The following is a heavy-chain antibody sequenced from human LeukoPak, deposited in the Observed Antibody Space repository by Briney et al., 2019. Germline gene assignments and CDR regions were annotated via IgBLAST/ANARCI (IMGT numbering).Heavy chain of an antibody. Sequence: SETLSLTCTVSGGSISSYYWSWIRQPPGKGLEWIGYIYYSGSTNYNPSLKSRVTISVDTSKNQFSLKLSSVTAADTAVYYCARVKVGATIDAFDIWSQGTMVTVSS. D-gene: IGHD1-26*01. CDR1: GGSISSYY. J-gene: IGHJ3*02. V-gene: IGHV4-59*01. CDR2: IYYSGST. CDR3: ARVKVGATIDAFDI.